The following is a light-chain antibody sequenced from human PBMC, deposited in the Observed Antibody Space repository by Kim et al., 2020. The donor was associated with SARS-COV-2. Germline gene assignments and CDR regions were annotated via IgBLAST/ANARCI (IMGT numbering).Light chain of an antibody. CDR3: QQSYSAPVT. J-gene: IGKJ4*02. CDR1: RGISIY. Sequence: STSVGDRVANTCRESRGISIYLNWYQLKPGKGPKLLIFCASSLQRGVPSRFSGSGSGTDFTLTISSLQPEDFATYYCQQSYSAPVTFGGGTKLEI. CDR2: CAS. V-gene: IGKV1-39*01.